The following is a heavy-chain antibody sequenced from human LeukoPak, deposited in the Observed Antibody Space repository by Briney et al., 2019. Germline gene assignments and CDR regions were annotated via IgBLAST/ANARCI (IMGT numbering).Heavy chain of an antibody. J-gene: IGHJ4*02. Sequence: SETLSLTCTVSGGSISSSSSYWGWIRQPPGKGLEWIGSIYYSGNTYYNASLKSQVSISIDTSKNQFSLRLTSVTAADTAVYYCARQTGSGLFILPGGQGTLVTVSS. D-gene: IGHD3/OR15-3a*01. V-gene: IGHV4-39*01. CDR2: IYYSGNT. CDR1: GGSISSSSSY. CDR3: ARQTGSGLFILP.